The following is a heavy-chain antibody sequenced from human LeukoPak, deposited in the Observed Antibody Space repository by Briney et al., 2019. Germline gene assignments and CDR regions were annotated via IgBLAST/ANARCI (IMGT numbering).Heavy chain of an antibody. CDR1: GFSLSTSGMR. CDR3: AWKSSYSSGWD. Sequence: ESGPTLVNPTWTLTLTCTFSGFSLSTSGMRGSWIRQPPGKALEWLARIDWDDDKFYSTSLKTRLTISKDTSKNQVVLTVTNMDPVDTATYYCAWKSSYSSGWDWGQGTLVTVSS. J-gene: IGHJ4*02. CDR2: IDWDDDK. V-gene: IGHV2-70*04. D-gene: IGHD6-19*01.